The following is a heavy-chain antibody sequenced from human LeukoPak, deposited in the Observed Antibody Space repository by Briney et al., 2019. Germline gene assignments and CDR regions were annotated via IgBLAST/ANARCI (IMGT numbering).Heavy chain of an antibody. CDR2: IHYSGST. CDR3: ARRRRYYGSGTSSRWFDP. CDR1: GGSISGYY. J-gene: IGHJ5*02. D-gene: IGHD3-10*01. Sequence: SETLSLTCSVSGGSISGYYWSWIRQPPGKGLEWIGYIHYSGSTYYNPSLKSRVTISVDTSKNQFSLKLSSVTAADTAVYYCARRRRYYGSGTSSRWFDPWGQGTLVTVSS. V-gene: IGHV4-59*12.